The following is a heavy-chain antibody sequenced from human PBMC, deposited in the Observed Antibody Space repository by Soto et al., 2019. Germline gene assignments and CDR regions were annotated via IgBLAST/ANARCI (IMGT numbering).Heavy chain of an antibody. Sequence: QVQLVESGGGVVQPGRSLRLSCAASGFTFSSYGMHWVRQAPGKGLEWVAVIWYDGSNKYYADSVKGRFTISRDNSKNTLYLEMNSLRAEDTAVYYCARDAGGGSRDFEYWGQGTLVTVSS. CDR2: IWYDGSNK. D-gene: IGHD2-15*01. V-gene: IGHV3-33*01. CDR1: GFTFSSYG. CDR3: ARDAGGGSRDFEY. J-gene: IGHJ4*02.